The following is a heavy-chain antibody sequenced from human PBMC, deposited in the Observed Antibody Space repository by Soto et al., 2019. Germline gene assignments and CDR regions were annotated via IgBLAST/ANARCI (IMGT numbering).Heavy chain of an antibody. CDR2: IIPILGIA. J-gene: IGHJ4*02. D-gene: IGHD3-10*01. CDR3: ASRGSGLDY. CDR1: GGTFSSYT. V-gene: IGHV1-69*02. Sequence: QVQLVQSGAEVKKPGSSVKVSCKASGGTFSSYTISWVRQAPGQGLEWMGRIIPILGIANYAQKLQGRVTITADKSTSTADMELSSLRSEDTAVYYCASRGSGLDYWGQGTLVTVSS.